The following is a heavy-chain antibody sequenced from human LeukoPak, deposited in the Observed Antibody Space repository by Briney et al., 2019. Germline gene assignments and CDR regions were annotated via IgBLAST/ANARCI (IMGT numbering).Heavy chain of an antibody. CDR2: ISGSGGST. CDR1: GFTFSSYA. CDR3: AKDLFYGDYPNYFDY. V-gene: IGHV3-23*01. Sequence: GGSLRLSCAASGFTFSSYAMSWVRQAPGKGLEWVSAISGSGGSTYYADSVKGRFTISRDNSKNTLYLQMNSLRAEDTAVYYCAKDLFYGDYPNYFDYWGQGTLATVSS. J-gene: IGHJ4*02. D-gene: IGHD4-17*01.